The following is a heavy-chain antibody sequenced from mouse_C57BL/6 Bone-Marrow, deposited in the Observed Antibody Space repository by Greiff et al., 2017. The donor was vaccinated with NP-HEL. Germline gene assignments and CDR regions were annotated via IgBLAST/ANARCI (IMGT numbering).Heavy chain of an antibody. CDR2: IYPGDGDT. Sequence: QVQLQQSGPELVKPGASVKISCKASGYAFSSSWMNWVKQRPGKGLEWIGRIYPGDGDTNSNGKFKGKATLTADKSSSTAYMQLSSLTSEDSAVYFCAIMDYWGQGTSVTVSS. J-gene: IGHJ4*01. CDR1: GYAFSSSW. V-gene: IGHV1-82*01. CDR3: AIMDY.